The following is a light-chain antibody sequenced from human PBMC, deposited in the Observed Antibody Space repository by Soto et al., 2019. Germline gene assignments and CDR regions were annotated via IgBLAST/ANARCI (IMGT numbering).Light chain of an antibody. CDR2: TTP. J-gene: IGKJ1*01. CDR3: QQTYSTPPGA. V-gene: IGKV1-39*01. Sequence: DIQMTQSPSSLSAYVGDRVTITCRASQSIRTYFNWYQQKPGKAPKVLIYTTPSLQSGAPSRLSASGSGTDFTLSVVSLQPEDFATYYCQQTYSTPPGAFGQGTKV. CDR1: QSIRTY.